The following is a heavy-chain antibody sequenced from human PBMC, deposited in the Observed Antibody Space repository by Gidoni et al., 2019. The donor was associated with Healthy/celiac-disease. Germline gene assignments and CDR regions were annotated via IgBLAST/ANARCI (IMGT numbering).Heavy chain of an antibody. CDR3: AGHYDSSGYYYVGYAFDI. D-gene: IGHD3-22*01. CDR1: GGTFSRYA. J-gene: IGHJ3*02. Sequence: QVQLVQSGAEVKKPGSSVKVSCKASGGTFSRYAISWVRQAPGQGLEWMGRIIPIFGIANYAQKFQGRVTITADKSTSTAYMELSSLRSEDTAVYYCAGHYDSSGYYYVGYAFDIWGQGTMVTVSS. CDR2: IIPIFGIA. V-gene: IGHV1-69*04.